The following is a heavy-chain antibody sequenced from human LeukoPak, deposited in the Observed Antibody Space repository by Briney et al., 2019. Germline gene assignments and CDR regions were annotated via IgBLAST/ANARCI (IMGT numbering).Heavy chain of an antibody. CDR1: GGSISSYY. Sequence: SETLSLTCTVSGGSISSYYWSWIRQPPGKGLEWIGYIYYSGSTNYNPSLKSRVTISVDTSKNQFSLKLSSVTAADTAVYYCASLSYPIAPNWFDPWGQGTLVTVSS. J-gene: IGHJ5*02. D-gene: IGHD2-21*01. CDR3: ASLSYPIAPNWFDP. CDR2: IYYSGST. V-gene: IGHV4-59*08.